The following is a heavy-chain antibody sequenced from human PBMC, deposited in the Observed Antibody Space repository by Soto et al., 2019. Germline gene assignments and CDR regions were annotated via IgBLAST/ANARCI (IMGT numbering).Heavy chain of an antibody. CDR1: GFTFSSYG. D-gene: IGHD2-15*01. V-gene: IGHV3-33*01. CDR3: ARDIGPDPNPLLRVFDY. CDR2: IWYDGSNK. Sequence: GGSLRLSCAASGFTFSSYGMHWVRQAPGKGLEWVAVIWYDGSNKYYADSVKGRFTISRDNSKNTLYLQMNSLRAEDTAVYYCARDIGPDPNPLLRVFDYWGQGTLVTVSS. J-gene: IGHJ4*02.